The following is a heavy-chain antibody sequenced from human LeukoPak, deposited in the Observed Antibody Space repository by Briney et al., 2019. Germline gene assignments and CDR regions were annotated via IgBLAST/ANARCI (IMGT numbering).Heavy chain of an antibody. V-gene: IGHV1-3*01. CDR1: GYTFTSYA. D-gene: IGHD3-10*01. J-gene: IGHJ4*02. Sequence: PGASVKVSCTASGYTFTSYAMHWVRQAPGQRLEWMGWINAGNGNTKYSQKFQGRVTITRDTSASTAYMELSSLRSEDTAVYYCARDYGRTYYYGSGSYDYWGQGTLVTVSS. CDR2: INAGNGNT. CDR3: ARDYGRTYYYGSGSYDY.